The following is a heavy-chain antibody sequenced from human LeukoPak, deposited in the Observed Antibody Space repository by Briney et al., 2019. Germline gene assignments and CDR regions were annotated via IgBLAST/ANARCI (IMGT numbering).Heavy chain of an antibody. CDR2: ISAYNGNT. D-gene: IGHD3-9*01. J-gene: IGHJ4*02. V-gene: IGHV1-18*01. Sequence: ASVKVSCKASGYTFPNYGISWVRQAPGQGLAWMGWISAYNGNTIYAQKLQGRVTMTTDTSTSTAYMELRSLRSDDTAVCYCARLYYDILTGYPYYFDFWGQGTLVTVSS. CDR1: GYTFPNYG. CDR3: ARLYYDILTGYPYYFDF.